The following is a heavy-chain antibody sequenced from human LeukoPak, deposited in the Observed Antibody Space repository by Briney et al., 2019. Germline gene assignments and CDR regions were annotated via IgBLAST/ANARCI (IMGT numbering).Heavy chain of an antibody. D-gene: IGHD4-23*01. V-gene: IGHV4-39*07. Sequence: PSETLSPTCTVSSGSISTSNYYWGWVRQPPGKALEWIGNIFYSGSTYYSPSLKSRVTISLDTSRNQFSLKVSSATAADTAVYYCARAFYGGNLDYWGQGSLVTVSS. CDR3: ARAFYGGNLDY. J-gene: IGHJ4*02. CDR2: IFYSGST. CDR1: SGSISTSNYY.